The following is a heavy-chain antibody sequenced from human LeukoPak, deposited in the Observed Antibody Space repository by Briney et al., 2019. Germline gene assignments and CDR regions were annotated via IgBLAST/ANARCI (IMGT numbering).Heavy chain of an antibody. V-gene: IGHV1-69*06. CDR2: IIPIFGTA. J-gene: IGHJ6*03. CDR3: ARGPIMVVTAITYYYYYMDV. Sequence: ASVKVSCKASGGTFSSYAISWVRQAPGQGLEWMGGIIPIFGTANYAQKFQGRVTITADKSTSTAYMELSSLRSEDTAVYYCARGPIMVVTAITYYYYYMDVWGKGTTVTVSS. D-gene: IGHD2-21*02. CDR1: GGTFSSYA.